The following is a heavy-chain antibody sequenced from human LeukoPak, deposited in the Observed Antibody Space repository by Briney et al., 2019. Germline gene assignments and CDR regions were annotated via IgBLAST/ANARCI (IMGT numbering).Heavy chain of an antibody. J-gene: IGHJ4*02. Sequence: GRSLRLSCAASGFTFSSYGMNWVRQAPGKGLEWVSYISSSGSTIYYADSVKGRFTISRDNAKNSLYLQMNSLRAEDTAVYYCARTAYDSSGYYDYWGQGTLVTVSS. D-gene: IGHD3-22*01. CDR1: GFTFSSYG. CDR2: ISSSGSTI. CDR3: ARTAYDSSGYYDY. V-gene: IGHV3-48*03.